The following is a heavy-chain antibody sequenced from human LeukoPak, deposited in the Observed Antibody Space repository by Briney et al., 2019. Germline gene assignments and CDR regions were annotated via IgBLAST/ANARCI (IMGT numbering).Heavy chain of an antibody. CDR3: ARVLMAYCSGGSCSTSPFFDY. CDR2: IYYSGST. Sequence: SQTLSLTCTVSGGSISSGDYYWSWIRQPPGKGLEWTGYIYYSGSTYYNPSLKSRVTISEDTSKNQFSLKLSSVTAADTAVYYCARVLMAYCSGGSCSTSPFFDYWGQGTLVTVSS. J-gene: IGHJ4*02. D-gene: IGHD2-15*01. CDR1: GGSISSGDYY. V-gene: IGHV4-30-4*01.